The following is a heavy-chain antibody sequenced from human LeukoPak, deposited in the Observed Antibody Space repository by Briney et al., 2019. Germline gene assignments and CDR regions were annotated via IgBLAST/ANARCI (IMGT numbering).Heavy chain of an antibody. D-gene: IGHD5-18*01. CDR1: AGSFSGYY. CDR2: INHSGST. CDR3: ARGLLRYSYGWPLTYYFDY. J-gene: IGHJ4*02. Sequence: SETLSLTCAVYAGSFSGYYWSWIRQPPGKGLEWIGEINHSGSTNYNPSLKSRVTISVDTSKNQFSLKLSSVTAADTAVYYCARGLLRYSYGWPLTYYFDYWGQGTLVTVSS. V-gene: IGHV4-34*01.